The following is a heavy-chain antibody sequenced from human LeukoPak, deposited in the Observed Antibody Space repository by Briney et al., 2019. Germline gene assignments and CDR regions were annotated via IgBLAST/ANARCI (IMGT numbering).Heavy chain of an antibody. Sequence: ASVKVSCKASGYTFTSYGISWVRQAPGQGLEWMGWISAYNGNTNYAQKLQGRVTMTTDTSTSTAYMELRSLRSDDTAVYYCARGSRASMLYGKYCYYGMDVWGQGTTVTVSS. V-gene: IGHV1-18*01. D-gene: IGHD2-8*01. CDR3: ARGSRASMLYGKYCYYGMDV. CDR1: GYTFTSYG. J-gene: IGHJ6*02. CDR2: ISAYNGNT.